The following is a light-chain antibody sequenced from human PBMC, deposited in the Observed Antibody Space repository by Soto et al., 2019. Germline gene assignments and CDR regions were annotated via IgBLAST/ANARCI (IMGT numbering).Light chain of an antibody. Sequence: DIQLTQSPSFLSASVGDRVTITCRASQGISSYLAWFQQKPGKAPKVLIYAASILQGGVPSRFSGSGSGTEFTLTISSLQPEDFATYYCQQRNSYPLTFGGGTKVESK. J-gene: IGKJ4*01. V-gene: IGKV1-9*01. CDR2: AAS. CDR1: QGISSY. CDR3: QQRNSYPLT.